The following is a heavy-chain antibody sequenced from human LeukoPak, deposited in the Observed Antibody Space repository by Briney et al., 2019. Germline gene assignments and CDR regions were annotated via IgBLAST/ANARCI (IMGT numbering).Heavy chain of an antibody. CDR1: GFTFSSYA. D-gene: IGHD2-2*01. CDR2: ISGSGGST. CDR3: AKNPLVVPAILYYYYMDV. V-gene: IGHV3-23*01. Sequence: PGGSLRLSCAASGFTFSSYAMSWVRQAPGKGLEWVSAISGSGGSTYYADSVKGRFTISRDNSKNTLYLQMNRLRAEDTAVYYCAKNPLVVPAILYYYYMDVWGKGTTVTVSS. J-gene: IGHJ6*03.